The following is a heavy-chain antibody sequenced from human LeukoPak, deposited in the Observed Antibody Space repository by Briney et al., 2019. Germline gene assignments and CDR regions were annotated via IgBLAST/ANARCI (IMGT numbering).Heavy chain of an antibody. CDR3: ASLHTTMIAFDI. CDR1: GGSFSGYY. Sequence: PSETLSLTCAVYGGSFSGYYWSWIRQPPGKGLEWIGEINHSGSTNYNPSLKSRVAISVDTSKNQFSLKLSSVTAADTAVYYCASLHTTMIAFDIWGQGTMVTVSS. CDR2: INHSGST. J-gene: IGHJ3*02. V-gene: IGHV4-34*01. D-gene: IGHD3-22*01.